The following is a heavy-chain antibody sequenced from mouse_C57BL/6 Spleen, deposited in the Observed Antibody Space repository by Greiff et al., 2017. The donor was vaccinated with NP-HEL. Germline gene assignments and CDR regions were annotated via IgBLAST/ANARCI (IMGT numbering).Heavy chain of an antibody. CDR1: GYTFTSYW. V-gene: IGHV1-50*01. CDR2: IDPSDSYT. CDR3: ARKRDY. Sequence: VQLQQPGAELVKPGASVKLSCKASGYTFTSYWMQWVKQRPGQGLEWIGEIDPSDSYTNYNQKFKGKATLTVDTSSSTADMQLSSLTSEDSAVYYSARKRDYWGQGTTLTVSS. J-gene: IGHJ2*01.